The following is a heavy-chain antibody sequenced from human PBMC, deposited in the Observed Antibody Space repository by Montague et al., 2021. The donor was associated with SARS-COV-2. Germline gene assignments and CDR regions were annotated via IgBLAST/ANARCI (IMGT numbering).Heavy chain of an antibody. Sequence: SLRLSCAASGFTFSGYAMHWVRQAPGKGLEWVAVISFDGSNAWNADSVKGRFTISRDNSKNTVYLQMNSLRAEDTAVYYCARGGVWVGVDNSDYWGQGTLVTVSS. D-gene: IGHD3-10*01. CDR1: GFTFSGYA. V-gene: IGHV3-30*04. J-gene: IGHJ4*02. CDR2: ISFDGSNA. CDR3: ARGGVWVGVDNSDY.